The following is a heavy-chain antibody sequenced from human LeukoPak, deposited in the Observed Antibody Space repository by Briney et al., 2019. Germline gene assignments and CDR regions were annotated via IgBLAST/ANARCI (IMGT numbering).Heavy chain of an antibody. D-gene: IGHD3-3*01. Sequence: GGSLRLSCAASGFSFNSFGMSWVRQAPGKGLEWVSSLSGAGGTTYYADPVKGRFTISRDNSKNTMYLQMSNLRADDTAVYYCAKGNVEWLLYCAFDIWGQGTMVTVSS. CDR1: GFSFNSFG. J-gene: IGHJ3*02. CDR2: LSGAGGTT. V-gene: IGHV3-23*01. CDR3: AKGNVEWLLYCAFDI.